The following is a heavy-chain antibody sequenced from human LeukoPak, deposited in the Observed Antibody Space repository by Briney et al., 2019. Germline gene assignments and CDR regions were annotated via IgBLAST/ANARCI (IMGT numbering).Heavy chain of an antibody. D-gene: IGHD5-24*01. CDR2: IYYSGTT. V-gene: IGHV4-39*01. Sequence: PSETLSLTCAVSGDSINSSNYYWGWIRQPPGKGLEWIGSIYYSGTTYYNPSLKSRVTISVDTSKNQFSLKVSPVTAADTAVYYCARPTVEMATIPFDYWGQGTLVIVSS. CDR1: GDSINSSNYY. J-gene: IGHJ4*02. CDR3: ARPTVEMATIPFDY.